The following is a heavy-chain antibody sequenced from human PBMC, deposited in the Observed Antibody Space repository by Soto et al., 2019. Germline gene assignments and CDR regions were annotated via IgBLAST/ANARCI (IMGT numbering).Heavy chain of an antibody. D-gene: IGHD6-13*01. CDR3: AGAFSSSWSTPYY. J-gene: IGHJ4*02. Sequence: QVQLQESGPGLVKPSETLSLTCTVSGGSISSYYWSWIRQPPGKGLEWIGYIYYSGSTNYNPSLKRRVTTSVDTSKNQFSLKLSSVTAADTPVYYCAGAFSSSWSTPYYWGQGTLVTVSS. V-gene: IGHV4-59*01. CDR2: IYYSGST. CDR1: GGSISSYY.